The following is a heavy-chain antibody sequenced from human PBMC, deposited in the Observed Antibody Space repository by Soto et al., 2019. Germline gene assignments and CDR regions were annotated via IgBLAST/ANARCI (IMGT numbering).Heavy chain of an antibody. CDR1: GGSINSGGYY. V-gene: IGHV4-31*03. D-gene: IGHD6-13*01. Sequence: SETLSLTCTVSGGSINSGGYYWTWIRQHPGKGLEWIGYIYHSGSTYYSPSLKSRTTISVDTSKSQFSLNLSSVTAADTAVYYCAGSSSPAYYFDYWGQGVLVTVSS. CDR2: IYHSGST. CDR3: AGSSSPAYYFDY. J-gene: IGHJ4*02.